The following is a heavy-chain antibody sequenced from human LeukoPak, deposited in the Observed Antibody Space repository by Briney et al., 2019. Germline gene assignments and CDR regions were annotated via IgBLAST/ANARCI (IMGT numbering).Heavy chain of an antibody. CDR1: GFTFSSYW. CDR3: ARDSGITIFGVVTAPDY. CDR2: IKQDGSEK. J-gene: IGHJ4*02. Sequence: GXSLRLSSAASGFTFSSYWMSWVRQAPGKGLEWVANIKQDGSEKYYVDSVKGRFTISRDNAKNSLYLQMNSLRAEDTAVYYCARDSGITIFGVVTAPDYWGQGTLVTVSS. D-gene: IGHD3-3*01. V-gene: IGHV3-7*01.